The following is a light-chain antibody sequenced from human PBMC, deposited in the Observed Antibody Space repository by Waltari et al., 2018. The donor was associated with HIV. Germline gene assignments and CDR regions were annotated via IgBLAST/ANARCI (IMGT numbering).Light chain of an antibody. V-gene: IGLV2-11*01. CDR1: SSDVGGYNY. J-gene: IGLJ1*01. Sequence: QSALTQPRSVCGFPGQSVTISCTGTSSDVGGYNYVSWYQQRPGEAPKLIIYDGTRRPSGVPDRFSGSKSGNTASLTISGLQAEDEVDYYCCSYAGSLYVFGTGTKVTVL. CDR3: CSYAGSLYV. CDR2: DGT.